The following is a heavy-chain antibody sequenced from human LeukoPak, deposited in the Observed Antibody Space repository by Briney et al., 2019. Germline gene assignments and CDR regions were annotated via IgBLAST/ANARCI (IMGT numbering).Heavy chain of an antibody. Sequence: ASVKVSCKAIGGIFSKWSTSWVRQAPGQGLEWVGTIIPEFEETHHAQKLQGRVTIPADDSATAAYMELSSLRSDDTAVYYCASGGVTVYSYGPDYWGQGTLVAVSS. V-gene: IGHV1-69*13. J-gene: IGHJ4*02. CDR2: IIPEFEET. CDR3: ASGGVTVYSYGPDY. D-gene: IGHD5-18*01. CDR1: GGIFSKWS.